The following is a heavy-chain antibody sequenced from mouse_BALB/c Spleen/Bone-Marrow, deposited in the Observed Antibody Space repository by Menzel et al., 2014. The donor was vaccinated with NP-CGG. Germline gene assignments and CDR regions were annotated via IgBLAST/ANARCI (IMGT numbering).Heavy chain of an antibody. CDR1: GFTFSSYY. CDR3: ARRFTTGVTTGAMDY. CDR2: INSNGGGT. V-gene: IGHV5-6-2*01. D-gene: IGHD1-1*01. Sequence: EVKLEEPGGGLVKLGGSLKLSCAASGFTFSSYYMSWVRQTPEKRLELVAAINSNGGGTYYPDTVKGRFTNSRDNAKNTLYLQMSSLRSEDTALYYCARRFTTGVTTGAMDYWGQGTSVTVSS. J-gene: IGHJ4*01.